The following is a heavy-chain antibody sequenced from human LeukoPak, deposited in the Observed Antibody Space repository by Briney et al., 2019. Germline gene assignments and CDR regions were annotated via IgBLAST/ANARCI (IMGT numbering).Heavy chain of an antibody. CDR3: ARFAVHRRIAVNGQFGLDY. V-gene: IGHV1-46*01. CDR2: INPSGGTT. CDR1: GYTFTSYY. Sequence: GASVKVSCKASGYTFTSYYMHWVRQAPGQGLEWMGIINPSGGTTNYAQKIQGRVTMTRDTSTSTVYMELSSLRSEDTAVYYCARFAVHRRIAVNGQFGLDYWGRGTLVTVSS. J-gene: IGHJ4*02. D-gene: IGHD6-19*01.